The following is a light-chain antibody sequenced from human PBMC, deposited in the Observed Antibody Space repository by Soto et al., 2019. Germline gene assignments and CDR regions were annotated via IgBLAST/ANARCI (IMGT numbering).Light chain of an antibody. V-gene: IGLV3-25*03. CDR3: QSADSSGSLVV. CDR2: KDI. Sequence: SYDLTQPPSVSVSPGQTARITCSGETLPKQYASWYQQKSGQAPLLVIYKDIERPSGIPERFSASSSGTTVTLTISGVQAEDGADYYCQSADSSGSLVVFGGGTKLTVL. CDR1: TLPKQY. J-gene: IGLJ2*01.